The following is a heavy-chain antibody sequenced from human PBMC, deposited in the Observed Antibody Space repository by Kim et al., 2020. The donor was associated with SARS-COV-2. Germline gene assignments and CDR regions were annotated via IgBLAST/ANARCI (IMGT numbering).Heavy chain of an antibody. V-gene: IGHV3-66*01. CDR2: ST. J-gene: IGHJ6*02. CDR3: ARDLSYGMDV. Sequence: STYYADSVKGRFTISRDNSKNTLYLQMNSLRAEDTAVYYCARDLSYGMDVWGQGTTVTVSS.